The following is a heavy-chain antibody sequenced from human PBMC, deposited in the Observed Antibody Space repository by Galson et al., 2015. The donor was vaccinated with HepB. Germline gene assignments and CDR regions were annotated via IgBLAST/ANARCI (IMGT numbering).Heavy chain of an antibody. CDR1: GFTFSGSA. CDR3: VRMEDLSGYRSC. CDR2: IGSESYNYAT. V-gene: IGHV3-73*01. D-gene: IGHD6-19*01. J-gene: IGHJ4*02. Sequence: SLRLSCAGSGFTFSGSAMHWVRQASGKGLEWVGRIGSESYNYATAYTASVKGRFTISRDDSKNTAFLQMNSLRTEDTAVYYCVRMEDLSGYRSCWGQGTLVTVSS.